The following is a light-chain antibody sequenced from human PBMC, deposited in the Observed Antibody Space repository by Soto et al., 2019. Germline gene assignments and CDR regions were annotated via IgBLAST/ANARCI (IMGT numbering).Light chain of an antibody. CDR1: QRPNNW. J-gene: IGKJ3*01. Sequence: DIQMTQSPSTLSASGGDRVIITCRARQRPNNWLAWYPQKPGKAPKLLNYKGTSLQSGVPPRFSGSGSGTEFTLTISTLQPDDFATYYCQQYSSYRLFTFGPGTKVDV. CDR2: KGT. CDR3: QQYSSYRLFT. V-gene: IGKV1-5*03.